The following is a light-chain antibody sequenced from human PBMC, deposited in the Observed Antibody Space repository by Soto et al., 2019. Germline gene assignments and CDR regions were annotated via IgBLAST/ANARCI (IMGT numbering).Light chain of an antibody. CDR1: QSITDW. CDR3: QYWDDYSWT. J-gene: IGKJ1*01. Sequence: DIQMTQSPSTLSASVGDRVTMTCRAIQSITDWLAWYQQKPGKAPKFLIYKASNLEDGVPSRFSGSGSGTEFTLTISNVQPDDFATYYCQYWDDYSWTFGQGTKVEIK. CDR2: KAS. V-gene: IGKV1-5*03.